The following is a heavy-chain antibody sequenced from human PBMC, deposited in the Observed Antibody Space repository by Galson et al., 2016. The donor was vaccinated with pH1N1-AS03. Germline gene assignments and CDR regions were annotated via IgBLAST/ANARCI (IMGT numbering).Heavy chain of an antibody. Sequence: SLRLSCAASGFTLGSYGMFWVRQAPGKGLEWVGYVREDGSLATHAGSVKGRFTISRDNSKNTVFLAMNSLRPEDTAIYYCAKSEGWWASYVWGQGTMVTVSS. CDR3: AKSEGWWASYV. CDR1: GFTLGSYG. V-gene: IGHV3-30*02. D-gene: IGHD2-8*02. J-gene: IGHJ3*01. CDR2: VREDGSLA.